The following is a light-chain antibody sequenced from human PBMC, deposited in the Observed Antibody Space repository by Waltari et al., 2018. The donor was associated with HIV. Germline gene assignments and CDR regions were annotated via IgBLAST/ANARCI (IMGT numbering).Light chain of an antibody. J-gene: IGLJ2*01. CDR2: LNSDGSH. CDR1: SGHSIYA. CDR3: QTWGTGIRV. Sequence: QLVLTQSPSASASLGASVKLTCTLSSGHSIYAIAWHQQQPEKGPRYLMKLNSDGSHSKGDGIPDRFSGSSSGAERYLTISSLQSEDEADYYCQTWGTGIRVFGGGTKLTVL. V-gene: IGLV4-69*01.